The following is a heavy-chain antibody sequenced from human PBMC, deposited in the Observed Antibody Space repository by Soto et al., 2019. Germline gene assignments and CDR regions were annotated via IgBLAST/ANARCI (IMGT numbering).Heavy chain of an antibody. Sequence: QVQLVESGGGLVKPGGSLRLSCAASGFIFSDYNMSWIRQAPGKELEWVSYISSDGSTIYSADSVKGRFSISRDNAKNSLSLQMNSLRAEDTAVYYCARGEGDGYTYYFDYWGQGTLVTVSS. D-gene: IGHD5-12*01. CDR3: ARGEGDGYTYYFDY. V-gene: IGHV3-11*01. CDR1: GFIFSDYN. CDR2: ISSDGSTI. J-gene: IGHJ4*02.